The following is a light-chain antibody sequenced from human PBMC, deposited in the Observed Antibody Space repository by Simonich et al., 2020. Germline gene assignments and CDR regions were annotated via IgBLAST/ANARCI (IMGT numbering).Light chain of an antibody. V-gene: IGKV3-15*01. CDR1: QSVIRN. CDR2: GAS. Sequence: EIVMTQSPATLSVSPGERATLSCRASQSVIRNLAWYQQKPGQATRLLIYGASTRATGIPARFSGSWSGTEFTLTISSLQSEDFAVYYCQQYNNWWTFGQGTKVEIK. J-gene: IGKJ1*01. CDR3: QQYNNWWT.